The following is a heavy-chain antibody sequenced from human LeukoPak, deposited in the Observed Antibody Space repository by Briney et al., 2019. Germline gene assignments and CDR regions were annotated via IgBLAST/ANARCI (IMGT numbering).Heavy chain of an antibody. CDR3: ARGGGYDWGSFVN. Sequence: GGSLRLSCAASGFTFSDHYMDWVRQAPGKGLEWVARSRNKGQSYTTVYAASVKARFTISRDVSKNLLYLQMNSLKSEDTATYYCARGGGYDWGSFVNWGQGTLVTVSS. V-gene: IGHV3-72*01. CDR2: SRNKGQSYTT. CDR1: GFTFSDHY. J-gene: IGHJ4*02. D-gene: IGHD5-12*01.